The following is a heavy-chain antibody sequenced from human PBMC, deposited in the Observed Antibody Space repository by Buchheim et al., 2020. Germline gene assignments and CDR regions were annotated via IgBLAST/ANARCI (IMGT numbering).Heavy chain of an antibody. V-gene: IGHV3-23*01. CDR2: ISRSGDTT. J-gene: IGHJ4*02. CDR3: AKEEVPNDY. Sequence: EAQLLESGGGLVQPGGSLRLSCAVSGFTFSNSAMTWVRQAPGKGLEWVSAISRSGDTTYYADSVMGRFTISRDTSKNTLDLQMNSLRVDDTAVYYCAKEEVPNDYWGLGT. CDR1: GFTFSNSA.